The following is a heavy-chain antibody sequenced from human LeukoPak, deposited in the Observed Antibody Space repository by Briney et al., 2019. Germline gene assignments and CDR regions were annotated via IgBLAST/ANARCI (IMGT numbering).Heavy chain of an antibody. D-gene: IGHD6-13*01. CDR1: GYTFTSYY. V-gene: IGHV1-2*02. J-gene: IGHJ4*02. CDR2: INPNSGGT. Sequence: ASVKVSCKASGYTFTSYYMHWVRQAPGQGLEWMGWINPNSGGTNYAQKFQGRVTMTRDTSISTAYMELSRLRSDDTAVYYCARDEAAAGNFDYWGQGTLVTVSS. CDR3: ARDEAAAGNFDY.